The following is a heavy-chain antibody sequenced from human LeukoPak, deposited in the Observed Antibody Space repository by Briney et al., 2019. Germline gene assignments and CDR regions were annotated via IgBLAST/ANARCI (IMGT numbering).Heavy chain of an antibody. CDR1: GFTFDSFA. CDR3: AKGVVPAAVYAFDI. J-gene: IGHJ3*02. V-gene: IGHV3-23*01. Sequence: GGSLRLSCAASGFTFDSFAMSWVRQAPGKGLEWVSGISGSGSTTYYADSVKGRFTISRDNSKNTLYLQMNTLRAEDTAVYYCAKGVVPAAVYAFDIWGQGTMVTVFS. D-gene: IGHD2-2*01. CDR2: ISGSGSTT.